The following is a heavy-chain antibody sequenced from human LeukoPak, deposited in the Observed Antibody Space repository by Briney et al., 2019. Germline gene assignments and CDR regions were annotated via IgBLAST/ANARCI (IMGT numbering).Heavy chain of an antibody. J-gene: IGHJ4*02. CDR3: ASSSCSSTSCYPTYYFDY. Sequence: PSETLSLTCAVYGGSFSGYYWSWIRQPPGKGLEWIGGINHSGSTNYNPSLKSRVTISVDTSKNQFSLKLSSVTAADTAVYYCASSSCSSTSCYPTYYFDYWGQGTLVTVSS. V-gene: IGHV4-34*01. D-gene: IGHD2-2*01. CDR2: INHSGST. CDR1: GGSFSGYY.